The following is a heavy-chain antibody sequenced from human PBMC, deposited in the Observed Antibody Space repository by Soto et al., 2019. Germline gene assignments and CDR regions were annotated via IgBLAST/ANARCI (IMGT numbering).Heavy chain of an antibody. V-gene: IGHV4-34*01. CDR1: GGPFGGYY. D-gene: IGHD3-10*01. J-gene: IGHJ6*02. Sequence: QVQLQQWGAGLLRPSETLSLTCAVYGGPFGGYYWGWIRQPPGKGLEWIGEINQSGSATYNPSLTSRVTISLDRSNNQLSLKMNSVTAADTAVYYCATGGGGRNYYSYGMDVWGRGTTVSVSS. CDR3: ATGGGGRNYYSYGMDV. CDR2: INQSGSA.